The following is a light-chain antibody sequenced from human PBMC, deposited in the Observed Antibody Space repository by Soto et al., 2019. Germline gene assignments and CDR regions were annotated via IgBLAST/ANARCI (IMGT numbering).Light chain of an antibody. CDR3: QTWGTGNVV. V-gene: IGLV4-69*01. J-gene: IGLJ2*01. CDR1: SGQSSYA. Sequence: QSVLTQSPSASASLGASVKLTFTLSSGQSSYAIAWHQQQPEKGPRYLMKLNSDGSHSKGDGIPDRFSGSSSGAERYLTISSLQSEDEADYYCQTWGTGNVVFGGGTQLTVL. CDR2: LNSDGSH.